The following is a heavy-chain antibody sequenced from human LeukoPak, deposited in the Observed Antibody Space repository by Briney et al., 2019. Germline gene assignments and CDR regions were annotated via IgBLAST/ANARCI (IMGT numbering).Heavy chain of an antibody. J-gene: IGHJ5*02. CDR3: ARASWFDP. CDR2: ISNDGNNK. CDR1: GFSFNSYP. V-gene: IGHV3-30*04. Sequence: PGRSLRLSCAASGFSFNSYPMHWVRQAPGKGLEWVAVISNDGNNKYYADSVKGRFTISRDNSNNTLSLQMNGLRVEDTAVYYCARASWFDPWGQGTLVTVSS.